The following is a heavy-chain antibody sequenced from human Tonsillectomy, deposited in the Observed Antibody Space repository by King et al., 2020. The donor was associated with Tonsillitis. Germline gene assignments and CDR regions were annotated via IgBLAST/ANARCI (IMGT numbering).Heavy chain of an antibody. V-gene: IGHV3-7*03. CDR3: ARDLGTTPRFVVLGPHDY. CDR2: IKQDGSEK. CDR1: GFTFSTYW. Sequence: VQLVESGGGLVQPGKSLRLSCAASGFTFSTYWMSWVRQAPGKGLEGVANIKQDGSEKYYVDSVKGRFTISRDNAKNSLYLQMNSLRAEDTAVYYCARDLGTTPRFVVLGPHDYWGQGTLVTVSS. J-gene: IGHJ4*02. D-gene: IGHD3-16*01.